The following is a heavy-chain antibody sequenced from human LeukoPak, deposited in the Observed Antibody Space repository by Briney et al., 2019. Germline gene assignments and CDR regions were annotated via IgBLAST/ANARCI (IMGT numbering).Heavy chain of an antibody. Sequence: KASETLSLTCTVSGGSISSGDYYWSWTRQHPGKGLEWIGSIYYSGSTYYNPTLKSRVSISVDTSKNQFSLKLSSVTAADTAVYYCARVQFTEWLPSDYWGQGTLVTVSS. J-gene: IGHJ4*02. V-gene: IGHV4-31*03. CDR3: ARVQFTEWLPSDY. CDR1: GGSISSGDYY. D-gene: IGHD3-3*01. CDR2: IYYSGST.